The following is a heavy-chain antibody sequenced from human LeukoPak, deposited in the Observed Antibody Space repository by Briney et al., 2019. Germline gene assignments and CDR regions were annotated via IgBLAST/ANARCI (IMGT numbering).Heavy chain of an antibody. CDR2: ISGSGGST. D-gene: IGHD4-17*01. J-gene: IGHJ5*02. CDR3: AIVTTGNWFDP. Sequence: GGSLRLSCAASGFTFSNYAMSWVRQAPGKGLEWVSAISGSGGSTYYADSVKGRFTISRDNSKNTLYLQMNSLRAEDTAVYYCAIVTTGNWFDPWGQGTLVTVSS. V-gene: IGHV3-23*01. CDR1: GFTFSNYA.